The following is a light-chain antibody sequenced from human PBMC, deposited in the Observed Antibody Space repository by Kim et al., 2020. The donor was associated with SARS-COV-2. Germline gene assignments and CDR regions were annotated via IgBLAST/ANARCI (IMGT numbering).Light chain of an antibody. CDR3: QVWDSSSDHPGVV. Sequence: GKTARITCGGNNLGSKSVHWYQQKPGQAPVLVVCDDSDRPSGIPERFSGSNSGNTATLTISRVEAGDEADYYCQVWDSSSDHPGVVFGGGTQLTVL. CDR1: NLGSKS. J-gene: IGLJ2*01. CDR2: DDS. V-gene: IGLV3-21*03.